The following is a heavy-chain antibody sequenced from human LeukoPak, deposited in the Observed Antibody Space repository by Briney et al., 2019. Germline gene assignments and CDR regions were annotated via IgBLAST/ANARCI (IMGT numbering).Heavy chain of an antibody. CDR3: AREVGTIMVNWFDP. CDR1: GGSISSYY. Sequence: PSETLSLTCTVSGGSISSYYGSWIRQPAGKGLEWIGRIYTSGSTNYNPSLKSRVTMSVDTSKNQFSLKLSSVTAADTAVYYCAREVGTIMVNWFDPWGQGTMVTVSS. CDR2: IYTSGST. J-gene: IGHJ5*02. D-gene: IGHD3-3*01. V-gene: IGHV4-4*07.